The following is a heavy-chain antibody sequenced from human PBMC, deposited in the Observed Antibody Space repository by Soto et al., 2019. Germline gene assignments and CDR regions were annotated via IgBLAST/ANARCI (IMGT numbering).Heavy chain of an antibody. CDR2: ISAYNGNT. CDR3: ARDLLSSGSGSQYNWFDP. D-gene: IGHD3-10*01. J-gene: IGHJ5*02. CDR1: GYTFTSYG. V-gene: IGHV1-18*01. Sequence: GASVKVSCKASGYTFTSYGISWVRQAPGQGLEWMGWISAYNGNTNYAQKLQGRVTMTTDTSTSTAYMELRSLRSDDTAVYYCARDLLSSGSGSQYNWFDPWGQGTLVTVSS.